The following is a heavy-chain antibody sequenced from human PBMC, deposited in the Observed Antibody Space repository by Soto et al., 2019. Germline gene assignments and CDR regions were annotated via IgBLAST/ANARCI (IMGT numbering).Heavy chain of an antibody. CDR3: ARNPDYSGTKIDY. V-gene: IGHV3-11*03. J-gene: IGHJ4*02. Sequence: AGGSLRLSCAASGFTFSDHYMTWIRQAPGKGLEWVSYISISSSYTNYADSVKGRFTISRDNAKSSLFLQMSSLRAEDTAFYYCARNPDYSGTKIDYWGQGTLVTVSS. CDR2: ISISSSYT. D-gene: IGHD6-13*01. CDR1: GFTFSDHY.